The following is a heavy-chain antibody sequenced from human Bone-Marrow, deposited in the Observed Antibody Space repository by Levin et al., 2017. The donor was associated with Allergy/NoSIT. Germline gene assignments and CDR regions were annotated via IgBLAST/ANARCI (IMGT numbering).Heavy chain of an antibody. V-gene: IGHV3-30-3*01. Sequence: LSLTCAASGFTFSSYAMHWVRQAPGKGLEWVAVISYDGSNKYYADSVKGRFTISRDNSKNTLYLQMNSLRAEDTAVYYCARDYKDYDSSGYFGGDFDYWGQGTLVTVSS. CDR3: ARDYKDYDSSGYFGGDFDY. CDR1: GFTFSSYA. D-gene: IGHD3-22*01. J-gene: IGHJ4*02. CDR2: ISYDGSNK.